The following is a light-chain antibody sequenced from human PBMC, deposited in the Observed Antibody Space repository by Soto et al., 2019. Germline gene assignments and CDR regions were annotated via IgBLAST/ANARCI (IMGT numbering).Light chain of an antibody. J-gene: IGKJ5*01. CDR1: QSISKF. V-gene: IGKV3-11*01. CDR3: QQHFNRPIT. CDR2: GAS. Sequence: EIVLTQSPATLSLSPGERATLSCRASQSISKFLAWYQQKPGQAPSLFIYGASNRATGIPARFSGSGSGTDFTLTISSLETEDFAVDDWQQHFNRPITFGQGTRLEIK.